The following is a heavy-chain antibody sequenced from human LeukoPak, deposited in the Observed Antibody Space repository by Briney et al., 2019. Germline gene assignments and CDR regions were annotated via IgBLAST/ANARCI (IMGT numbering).Heavy chain of an antibody. Sequence: ASVKVSCKASGYTCTGYYMHWVRQAPGQGLEWMGWINPNSGGTNYAQKFQGRVTMTRDTSISTAYMELSRLRSDDTAVYYCAREAVLRFLAYAFDIWGQGTMVTVSS. CDR3: AREAVLRFLAYAFDI. J-gene: IGHJ3*02. D-gene: IGHD3-3*01. CDR1: GYTCTGYY. CDR2: INPNSGGT. V-gene: IGHV1-2*02.